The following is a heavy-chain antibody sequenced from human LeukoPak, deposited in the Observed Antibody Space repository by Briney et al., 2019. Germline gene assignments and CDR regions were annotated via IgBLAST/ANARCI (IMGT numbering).Heavy chain of an antibody. J-gene: IGHJ6*03. CDR2: INHSGST. V-gene: IGHV4-34*01. D-gene: IGHD3-10*01. CDR1: GGSFSGYY. Sequence: SETLSLTCAGYGGSFSGYYWSWIRQPPGKGLEWSGEINHSGSTNYNPSLKSRVTMSVDTSKNQCSLKLSSVTAADTAVYYCAREGSDYYGSGSYYRSYYYYMDVWGKGTTVTISS. CDR3: AREGSDYYGSGSYYRSYYYYMDV.